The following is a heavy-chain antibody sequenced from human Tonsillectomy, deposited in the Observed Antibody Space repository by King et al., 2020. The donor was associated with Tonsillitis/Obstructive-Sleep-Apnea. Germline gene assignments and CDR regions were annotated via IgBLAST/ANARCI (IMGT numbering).Heavy chain of an antibody. V-gene: IGHV4-34*01. D-gene: IGHD3-3*02. CDR2: IKPSGIT. CDR1: GGSFSGYY. J-gene: IGHJ5*02. Sequence: VQLQQWGAGLLKPSETLSLTCSVYGGSFSGYYWSWIRQPPGKGLEWIGEIKPSGITNYNPSLKSRVTISVDTSKNRFSLKLTSVTAADTAVYYCASNPIYIFGWFDPWGQGTLVTVSS. CDR3: ASNPIYIFGWFDP.